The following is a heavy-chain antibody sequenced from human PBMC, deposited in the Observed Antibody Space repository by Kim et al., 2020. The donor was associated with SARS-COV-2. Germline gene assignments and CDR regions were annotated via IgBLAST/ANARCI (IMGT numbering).Heavy chain of an antibody. D-gene: IGHD3-10*01. CDR3: ARTTLWFGESLFDY. Sequence: NPSRKSRVTISVDTSKNQFSLKLSSVTAADTAVYYCARTTLWFGESLFDYWGQGTLVTVSS. V-gene: IGHV4-59*01. J-gene: IGHJ4*02.